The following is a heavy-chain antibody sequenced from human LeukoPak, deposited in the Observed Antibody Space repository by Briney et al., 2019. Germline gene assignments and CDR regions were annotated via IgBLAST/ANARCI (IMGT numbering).Heavy chain of an antibody. V-gene: IGHV3-20*01. CDR1: GFTFSSYA. CDR3: AREGYDSSGAIDY. J-gene: IGHJ4*02. D-gene: IGHD3-22*01. Sequence: GGSLRLSCAASGFTFSSYAMHWVRQAPGKGLEWVSGINWNGGSTGYADSVKGRFSISRDNAKNSLYLQMNRLRADDTAIYHCAREGYDSSGAIDYWGQGTLVTVSS. CDR2: INWNGGST.